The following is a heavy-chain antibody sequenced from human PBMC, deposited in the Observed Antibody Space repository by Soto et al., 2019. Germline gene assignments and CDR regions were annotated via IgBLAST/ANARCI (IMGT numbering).Heavy chain of an antibody. Sequence: SETLSLTCTVSGVSISSYYWSWIRQPPGKGLEWIGYIYYSGSTNYNPSLKSRVTISIDTSKNQFSLKLSSMTAADTAVYYCARTSHAVPGIGWFDPWGQGTLVTVSS. V-gene: IGHV4-59*01. D-gene: IGHD6-19*01. J-gene: IGHJ5*02. CDR1: GVSISSYY. CDR3: ARTSHAVPGIGWFDP. CDR2: IYYSGST.